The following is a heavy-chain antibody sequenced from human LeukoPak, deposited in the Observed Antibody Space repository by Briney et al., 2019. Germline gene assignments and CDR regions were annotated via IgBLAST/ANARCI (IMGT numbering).Heavy chain of an antibody. CDR3: ARDFFADIAAYDY. D-gene: IGHD6-13*01. V-gene: IGHV4-30-2*01. CDR2: IYHSGST. Sequence: PSQTLSLTCTVSGGSISSGGYYWSWIRQPPGKGLEWIGYIYHSGSTYYNPSLKSRVTISVDRSKNQFSLKLSSVTAADTAVYYCARDFFADIAAYDYWGQGTLVTVSS. CDR1: GGSISSGGYY. J-gene: IGHJ4*02.